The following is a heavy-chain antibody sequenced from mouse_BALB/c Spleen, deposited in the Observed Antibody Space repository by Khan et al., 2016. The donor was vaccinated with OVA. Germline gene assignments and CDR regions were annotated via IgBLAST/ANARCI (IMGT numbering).Heavy chain of an antibody. Sequence: EVQLQESGPGLVKPSQSLSLTCTVTGYSITSGYAWHWIRQFPGNKLEWMGYISYSGVTSYTPSLKSRISITRDTSKHQFFLQLNSVTTEDTATYYCARGNYYGYYFDYWGQGTTLTVSS. V-gene: IGHV3-2*02. J-gene: IGHJ2*01. D-gene: IGHD1-1*01. CDR1: GYSITSGYA. CDR3: ARGNYYGYYFDY. CDR2: ISYSGVT.